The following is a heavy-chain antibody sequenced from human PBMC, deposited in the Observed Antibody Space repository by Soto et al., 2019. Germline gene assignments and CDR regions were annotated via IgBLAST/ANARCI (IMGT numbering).Heavy chain of an antibody. Sequence: ASVKVSCKTSGYTFTAYYMHWLRQAPGHGIEWLGWTSPRTGGAKYSHKFQGRVSMTRNTSITTAYMELTGLSTDDTAVYYCARSSGSYSKWFDSWGQGTLVTVSS. J-gene: IGHJ5*01. V-gene: IGHV1-2*02. D-gene: IGHD3-10*01. CDR3: ARSSGSYSKWFDS. CDR2: TSPRTGGA. CDR1: GYTFTAYY.